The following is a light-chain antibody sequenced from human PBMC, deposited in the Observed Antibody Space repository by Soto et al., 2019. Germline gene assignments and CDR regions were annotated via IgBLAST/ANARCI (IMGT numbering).Light chain of an antibody. CDR3: AAWDDSLIAV. V-gene: IGLV1-44*01. J-gene: IGLJ2*01. CDR2: SNN. Sequence: QSVLTQPPSASGTPGQRVTISCSGSRSNIGSNTVNWYQQLPGTAPKLLIYSNNQRPSGVPDRFSGSKSGTSASLAISGLQSEDEADYYCAAWDDSLIAVFGGGTKLTVL. CDR1: RSNIGSNT.